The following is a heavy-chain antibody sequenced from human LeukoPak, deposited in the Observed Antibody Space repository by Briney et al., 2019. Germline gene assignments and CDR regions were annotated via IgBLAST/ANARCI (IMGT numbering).Heavy chain of an antibody. V-gene: IGHV7-4-1*02. CDR1: GYILTNYA. D-gene: IGHD3/OR15-3a*01. CDR3: ARAGDWTFDY. CDR2: INTNTGNP. Sequence: ASVKVSCKASGYILTNYAMNWVRQAPGQGLEWMRWINTNTGNPTYAQGFTGRFVFSLDTSVSTAYLQMTSLKAEDTAIYYCARAGDWTFDYWGQGTLVTVSS. J-gene: IGHJ4*02.